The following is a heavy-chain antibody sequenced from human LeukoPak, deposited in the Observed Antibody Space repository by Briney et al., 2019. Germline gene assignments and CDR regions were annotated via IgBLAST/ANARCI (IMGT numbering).Heavy chain of an antibody. J-gene: IGHJ3*02. CDR2: IVVGSGNT. V-gene: IGHV1-58*01. Sequence: GASGKVSCKASGFTFTSSAVQWVRQARGQRLEWIGWIVVGSGNTNYAQKFQERVTITRDMSTSTAYMELSSLRSEDTAVYYCAAEVGTRDAFDIWGQGTMVTVSS. D-gene: IGHD1-26*01. CDR1: GFTFTSSA. CDR3: AAEVGTRDAFDI.